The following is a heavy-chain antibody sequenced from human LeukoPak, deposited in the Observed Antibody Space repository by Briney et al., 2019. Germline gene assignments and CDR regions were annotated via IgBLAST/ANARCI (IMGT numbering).Heavy chain of an antibody. J-gene: IGHJ4*02. D-gene: IGHD4-17*01. CDR3: ARSYGDYPVDY. V-gene: IGHV4-59*12. CDR2: IYYSGST. CDR1: GGSISSYY. Sequence: SETLSLTCTVSGGSISSYYWSWIRQPPGKELEWIGYIYYSGSTNYNPSLKSRVTISVDTSKNQFSLKLSSVTAADTAVYYCARSYGDYPVDYWGQGTLVTVSS.